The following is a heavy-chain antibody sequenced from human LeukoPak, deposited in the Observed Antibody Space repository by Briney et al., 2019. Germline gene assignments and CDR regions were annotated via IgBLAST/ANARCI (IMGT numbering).Heavy chain of an antibody. CDR2: IKQDGSEK. CDR3: ARDAGSYSTDYFDY. D-gene: IGHD1-26*01. J-gene: IGHJ4*02. Sequence: PGGSLRLSCAASGFTFSSYWMSWVRQAPGKGLEWVANIKQDGSEKYYVDSVKGRFTISRDNAKNSLYLQMNSLRAEDTAVYYCARDAGSYSTDYFDYWGQGTLVTASS. V-gene: IGHV3-7*03. CDR1: GFTFSSYW.